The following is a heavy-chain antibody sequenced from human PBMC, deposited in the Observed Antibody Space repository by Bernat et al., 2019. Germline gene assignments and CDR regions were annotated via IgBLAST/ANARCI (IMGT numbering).Heavy chain of an antibody. CDR1: GFTFSSYA. J-gene: IGHJ4*02. CDR3: AKRVRVAVAGYFDY. V-gene: IGHV3-23*01. Sequence: EVQLLESGGGLVQPGGSLRLACAASGFTFSSYAMSWVRQAPGKGLVWVSAISGSGGSTYYAESVKGRLTISRDNSKNTLYLQINSLRAEDTAVYYCAKRVRVAVAGYFDYWGQGTLVTVSS. D-gene: IGHD6-19*01. CDR2: ISGSGGST.